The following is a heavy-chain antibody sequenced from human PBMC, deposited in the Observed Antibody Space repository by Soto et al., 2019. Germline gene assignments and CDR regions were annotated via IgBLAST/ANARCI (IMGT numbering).Heavy chain of an antibody. D-gene: IGHD2-15*01. Sequence: PSETLSLTCTVSGGSISSGDYYWSWIRQPPGKGLEWIGYIYYSGSTYYNPSLKSRVTISVDTSKNQFSLKLSPVTAADTAVYYCARVADCSGGRCYFSVDYWGQGTLVTVSS. J-gene: IGHJ4*02. V-gene: IGHV4-30-4*01. CDR1: GGSISSGDYY. CDR3: ARVADCSGGRCYFSVDY. CDR2: IYYSGST.